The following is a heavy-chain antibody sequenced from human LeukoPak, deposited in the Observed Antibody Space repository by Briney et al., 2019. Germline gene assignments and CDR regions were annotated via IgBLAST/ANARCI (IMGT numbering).Heavy chain of an antibody. CDR3: ARVRGDYPYYFDY. D-gene: IGHD4-17*01. CDR1: GGSISSYY. CDR2: IYYSGST. J-gene: IGHJ4*02. Sequence: SETLSLTCTVSGGSISSYYWSWIRQPPGKGLEWIGYIYYSGSTNYNPSLKSRVTISVDTSKNQFSLKLSSVTAADTAVYYCARVRGDYPYYFDYWGQGTLVTVSS. V-gene: IGHV4-59*12.